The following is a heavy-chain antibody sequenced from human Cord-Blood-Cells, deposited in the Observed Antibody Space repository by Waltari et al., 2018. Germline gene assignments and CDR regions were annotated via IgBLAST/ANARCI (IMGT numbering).Heavy chain of an antibody. Sequence: QLQLQESGPGLVKPSETLSLTCTVSGGSISSSSYYWGWIRQPPGKGLEWIGSIYYSGSTYYTPSLKSRLTISVDTSKNQFSLKLSSVTAADTAVYYCARQRGSSWYYWGQGTLVTVSS. D-gene: IGHD6-13*01. CDR3: ARQRGSSWYY. J-gene: IGHJ4*02. V-gene: IGHV4-39*01. CDR2: IYYSGST. CDR1: GGSISSSSYY.